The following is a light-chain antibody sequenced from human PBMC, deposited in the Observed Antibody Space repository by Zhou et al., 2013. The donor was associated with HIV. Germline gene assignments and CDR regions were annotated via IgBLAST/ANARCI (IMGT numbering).Light chain of an antibody. CDR1: QSVSSS. V-gene: IGKV3-11*01. Sequence: EIVLTQSPATLSLSPGERATLSCRASQSVSSSLAWFQQRPGQAPRLLIFDASIRATGIPARFSGSGSGTDFTLTISGLEPEDFAVYYCQQRSDRVTFGQGTRLEIK. CDR3: QQRSDRVT. CDR2: DAS. J-gene: IGKJ5*01.